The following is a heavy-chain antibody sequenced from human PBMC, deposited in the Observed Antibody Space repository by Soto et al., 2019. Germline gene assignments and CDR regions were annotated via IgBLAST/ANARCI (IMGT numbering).Heavy chain of an antibody. V-gene: IGHV3-23*01. D-gene: IGHD6-19*01. CDR3: AKEVAAPGDY. CDR2: ITGSGDTT. CDR1: GFTFSSYG. J-gene: IGHJ4*02. Sequence: EVQLLESGGGLVQPGGSLRVSCIGSGFTFSSYGMSWVRQAPGKGLEWVSGITGSGDTTHYADSVKGRFTISRDNSKKTLYLQMNSLSGEDTAVYYCAKEVAAPGDYWGQGTLVTVSS.